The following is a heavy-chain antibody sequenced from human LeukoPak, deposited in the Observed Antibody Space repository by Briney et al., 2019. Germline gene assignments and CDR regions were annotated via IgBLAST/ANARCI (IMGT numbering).Heavy chain of an antibody. CDR2: IKQDGSQI. Sequence: PGGSLRLSCAASGFTYSVYWMSWVRQAPGKGLVWVANIKQDGSQIYYVDSMKGRFTISRDNGKNSLYLQMNSLRAEDTAVYHCARIGYSSSSFDYWGQGTLVTVSS. V-gene: IGHV3-7*01. J-gene: IGHJ4*02. CDR1: GFTYSVYW. D-gene: IGHD6-13*01. CDR3: ARIGYSSSSFDY.